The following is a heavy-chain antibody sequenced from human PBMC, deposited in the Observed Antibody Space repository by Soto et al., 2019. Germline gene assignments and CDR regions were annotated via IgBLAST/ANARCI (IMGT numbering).Heavy chain of an antibody. J-gene: IGHJ4*02. CDR1: GYTFTTYG. Sequence: QVQLVQSGAEVKPPGASVKVSCKASGYTFTTYGFNWVRQAPGQGLDWLGLISAYSVNTNFAREFQARLTLTTDTSTSTDYMELRSLRSDDTAVYYCATENPLWGPSAYFAYWRQGTQVTVSS. CDR3: ATENPLWGPSAYFAY. D-gene: IGHD3-10*01. V-gene: IGHV1-18*01. CDR2: ISAYSVNT.